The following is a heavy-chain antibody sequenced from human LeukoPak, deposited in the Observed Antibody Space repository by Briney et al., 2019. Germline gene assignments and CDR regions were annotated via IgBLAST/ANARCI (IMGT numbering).Heavy chain of an antibody. CDR2: IYYSGST. J-gene: IGHJ4*02. CDR3: ARGQRDRYDFWSGYYR. CDR1: GGSISSSSYY. D-gene: IGHD3-3*01. Sequence: SETLSLTCTVSGGSISSSSYYWGWIRQPPGKGLEWIGSIYYSGSTYYNPSLKSRVTISVDTSKNQFSLKLSSVTAADTAVYYCARGQRDRYDFWSGYYRWGQGTLVTVSS. V-gene: IGHV4-39*07.